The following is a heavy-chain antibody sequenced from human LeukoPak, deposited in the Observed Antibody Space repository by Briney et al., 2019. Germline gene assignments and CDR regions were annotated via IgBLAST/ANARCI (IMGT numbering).Heavy chain of an antibody. Sequence: SETLSLTCTVSGGSISSYYWSWIRQPAGKGLEWIGRIYTSGSTNYNPSLKSRVTMSVDTSKNQFSLKLSSVTAADTAVYYCASSIQDFWSGYHNWFDPWGQGTLVTVSS. CDR2: IYTSGST. D-gene: IGHD3-3*01. V-gene: IGHV4-4*07. CDR1: GGSISSYY. J-gene: IGHJ5*02. CDR3: ASSIQDFWSGYHNWFDP.